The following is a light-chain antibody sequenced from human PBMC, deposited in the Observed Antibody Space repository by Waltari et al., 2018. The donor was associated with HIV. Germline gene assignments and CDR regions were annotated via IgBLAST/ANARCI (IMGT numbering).Light chain of an antibody. Sequence: EVVLTQSPGTLSLSPGERATLSCRASQSLSNSYLAWYQQKPGQAPRLLIYDASSSATGIPDKFSGSESGTDFTLTISKLEPEDFAVYYCQQYVSSPWMFGQGTKVEIK. CDR3: QQYVSSPWM. CDR1: QSLSNSY. V-gene: IGKV3-20*01. CDR2: DAS. J-gene: IGKJ1*01.